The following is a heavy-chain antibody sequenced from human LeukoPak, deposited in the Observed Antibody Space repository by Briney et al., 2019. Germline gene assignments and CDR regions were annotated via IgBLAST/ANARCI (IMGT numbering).Heavy chain of an antibody. CDR2: ISGSGDKT. J-gene: IGHJ4*02. D-gene: IGHD3-10*01. V-gene: IGHV3-23*01. Sequence: PGGSLRLSCSASGFAFRTYAMSWVRQAPGKGLDGVSAISGSGDKTFYAESVRGRFTISRDNSKNTLYLQMNSLRAEDTAVYYCAKDLNYGFDCWGQGTLVTVSS. CDR3: AKDLNYGFDC. CDR1: GFAFRTYA.